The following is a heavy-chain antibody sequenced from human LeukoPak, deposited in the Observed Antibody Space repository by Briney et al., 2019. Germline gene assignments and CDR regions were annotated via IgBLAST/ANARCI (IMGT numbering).Heavy chain of an antibody. CDR1: GFTFSSYS. Sequence: GGSLRLSCAASGFTFSSYSMNWVRQAPGKGLGWVSSISSSSSYIYYADSVKGRFTISRDNSKNTLYLQMNSLRAEDTAVYYCAKAANEWELLAGYFDYWGQGTLVTVSS. CDR2: ISSSSSYI. J-gene: IGHJ4*02. D-gene: IGHD1-26*01. CDR3: AKAANEWELLAGYFDY. V-gene: IGHV3-21*04.